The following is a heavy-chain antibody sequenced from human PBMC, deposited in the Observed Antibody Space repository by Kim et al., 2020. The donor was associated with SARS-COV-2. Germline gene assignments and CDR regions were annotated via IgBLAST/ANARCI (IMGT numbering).Heavy chain of an antibody. V-gene: IGHV2-5*01. J-gene: IGHJ6*02. Sequence: YSLSLKSRLTITKDTSKNQVVLTMTNMDPVDTATYYCAHRRGSRASGGMDVWGQGTTVTVSS. D-gene: IGHD3-10*01. CDR3: AHRRGSRASGGMDV.